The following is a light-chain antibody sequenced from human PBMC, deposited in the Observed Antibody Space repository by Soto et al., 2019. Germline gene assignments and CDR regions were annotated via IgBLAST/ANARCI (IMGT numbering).Light chain of an antibody. V-gene: IGLV2-14*01. CDR2: EVS. CDR3: SSYTSSSTYV. J-gene: IGLJ1*01. CDR1: SGDVGGYNY. Sequence: QSALTQPASVSGSPGQSITISCTGTSGDVGGYNYVSWYQQHPGKAPKLMIYEVSNRPSGVSNRFSGSKSGNTASLTISGLQAEDEADYYCSSYTSSSTYVFGPGTKVTVL.